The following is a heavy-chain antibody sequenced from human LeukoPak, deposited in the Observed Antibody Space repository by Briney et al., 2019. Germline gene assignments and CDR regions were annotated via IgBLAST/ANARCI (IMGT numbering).Heavy chain of an antibody. CDR1: GFTFSNDA. D-gene: IGHD3-22*01. V-gene: IGHV3-23*01. J-gene: IGHJ2*01. Sequence: GGSLRLSCAASGFTFSNDAMSWVRPAPGEGLEWASGISTRGGSTYYADSVKGRFTISRDNSKNTLYLQMNSLRAEDTAVYYCARDIRTMIAGRYFDLWGRGTLVTVSS. CDR2: ISTRGGST. CDR3: ARDIRTMIAGRYFDL.